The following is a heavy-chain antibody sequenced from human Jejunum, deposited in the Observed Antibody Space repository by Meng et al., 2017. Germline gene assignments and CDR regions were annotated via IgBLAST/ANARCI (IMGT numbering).Heavy chain of an antibody. CDR2: IYYSGAT. Sequence: QVQLQESGPGLVKPSQTLSVTCTVPGAAISDADYYWRWIRQPPGKGLEWSGYIYYSGATYSNPSLKSRATISIDTSKNQFSLRLTSVTAADTAIYYCARKDYDIVAGYNWFDPWGQGTLVTVSS. J-gene: IGHJ5*02. D-gene: IGHD3-9*01. V-gene: IGHV4-30-4*01. CDR3: ARKDYDIVAGYNWFDP. CDR1: GAAISDADYY.